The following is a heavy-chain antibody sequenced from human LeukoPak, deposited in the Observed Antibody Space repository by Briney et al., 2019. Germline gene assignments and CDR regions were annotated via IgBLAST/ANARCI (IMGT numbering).Heavy chain of an antibody. CDR3: AKSPMRTVTTNYFDY. D-gene: IGHD4-17*01. CDR1: GFTFASYA. CDR2: ISGTGGDI. J-gene: IGHJ4*02. Sequence: GGSLRLSCAASGFTFASYAMNWVRQAPGKGLEWVSAISGTGGDIHYADSVKGRFTISRDNSKNTLYLQMNSLRAEDTAVYYCAKSPMRTVTTNYFDYWGLGTLVTVSS. V-gene: IGHV3-23*01.